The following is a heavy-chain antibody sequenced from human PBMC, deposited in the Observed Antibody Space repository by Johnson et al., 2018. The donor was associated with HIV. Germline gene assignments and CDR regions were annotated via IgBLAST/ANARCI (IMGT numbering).Heavy chain of an antibody. CDR2: TSNDGNLK. Sequence: QVQLVESGGGLVQPGGSLRLSCAASGFTVSSNYMSWVRQAPGKGLEWVAVTSNDGNLKKYADSVKGRFTISTDTSKNTLYLQMNALRAEDTAVYYCAISIPRPGWGDAFDIWGQGTMVTVSS. CDR3: AISIPRPGWGDAFDI. V-gene: IGHV3-30*03. J-gene: IGHJ3*02. CDR1: GFTVSSNY. D-gene: IGHD3-16*01.